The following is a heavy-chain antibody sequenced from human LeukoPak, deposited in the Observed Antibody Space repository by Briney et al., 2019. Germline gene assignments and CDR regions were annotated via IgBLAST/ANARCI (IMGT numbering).Heavy chain of an antibody. J-gene: IGHJ4*02. CDR2: IYYSGST. CDR3: ARARQQLAYYFDY. V-gene: IGHV4-59*01. CDR1: GGSISSYY. Sequence: SETLSLTCTVSGGSISSYYWSWIRQPPGKGLEWIGYIYYSGSTNYNPSLKSRVTISVDTSKNRFSLKLSSVTAADTAVYYCARARQQLAYYFDYWGQGTLVTVSS. D-gene: IGHD6-13*01.